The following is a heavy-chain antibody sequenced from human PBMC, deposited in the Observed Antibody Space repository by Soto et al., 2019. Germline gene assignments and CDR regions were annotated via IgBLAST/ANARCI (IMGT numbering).Heavy chain of an antibody. J-gene: IGHJ6*02. Sequence: PSQTLSLTCALSGDSVSSNSAAWNWIRQSPSRGLEWLGRTYYRSKWYNDYAVSVKSRITINTDTSKNQFPLQLNSVTPEDTALYYCATQRIAARPYFYYMDVWGPGTTVTVSS. CDR3: ATQRIAARPYFYYMDV. CDR1: GDSVSSNSAA. CDR2: TYYRSKWYN. V-gene: IGHV6-1*01. D-gene: IGHD6-6*01.